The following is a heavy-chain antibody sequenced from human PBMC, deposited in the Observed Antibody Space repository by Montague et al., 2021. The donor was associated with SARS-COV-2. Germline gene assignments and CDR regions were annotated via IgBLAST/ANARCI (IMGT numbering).Heavy chain of an antibody. J-gene: IGHJ5*02. CDR2: IYWDDDK. CDR3: ARKRVVIGSNWCDP. D-gene: IGHD3-3*01. Sequence: PALVKPTQTLTLTCTFSGFSLSTSGVGVGWIRQPPGKALEWLALIYWDDDKRYSPSLKSRLTITKDTSKNQVVLTMTNMDPVDTATYYCARKRVVIGSNWCDPWGQGTLVTVSS. V-gene: IGHV2-5*02. CDR1: GFSLSTSGVG.